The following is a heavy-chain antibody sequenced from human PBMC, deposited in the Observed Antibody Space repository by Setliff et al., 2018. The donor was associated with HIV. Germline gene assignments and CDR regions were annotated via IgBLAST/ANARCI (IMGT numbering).Heavy chain of an antibody. CDR2: MNPKSGNT. J-gene: IGHJ4*02. CDR1: GYNFTSHD. Sequence: VASVKVSCKASGYNFTSHDINWVRQAPGQGLEWMGWMNPKSGNTGYARKFQVRVTMTRKTSISTAYMEMRSLRSDDTAVYYCARGYCRSTSCYGIYYFDNWGKGTPVTVSS. D-gene: IGHD2-2*01. CDR3: ARGYCRSTSCYGIYYFDN. V-gene: IGHV1-8*01.